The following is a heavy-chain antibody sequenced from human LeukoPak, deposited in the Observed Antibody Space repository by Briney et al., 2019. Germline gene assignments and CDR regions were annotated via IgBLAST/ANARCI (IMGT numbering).Heavy chain of an antibody. J-gene: IGHJ4*02. Sequence: GESLRLSCEASGFTFSNYAMSWVRPAPGKGLEWVSSISGSSDNTNYADSVKGRFTISRDNSKNILYLQMNSLTAEDTAVYWCAKDPINWGSIYFDCWGQGTLVTVSS. CDR1: GFTFSNYA. V-gene: IGHV3-23*01. CDR2: ISGSSDNT. CDR3: AKDPINWGSIYFDC. D-gene: IGHD7-27*01.